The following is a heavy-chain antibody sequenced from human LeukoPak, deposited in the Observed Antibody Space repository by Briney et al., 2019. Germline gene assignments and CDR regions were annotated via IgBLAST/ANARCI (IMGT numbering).Heavy chain of an antibody. Sequence: ASVKVSCKASGCTFTSYGISWVRQAPGQGLEWMGWISAYNGNTNYAQKLQGRVTMTTDTSTSTAYMELRSLRSDDTAVYYCARDLVVVPAAAHYYYYYGMDVWGQGTTVTVSS. CDR2: ISAYNGNT. CDR1: GCTFTSYG. V-gene: IGHV1-18*01. D-gene: IGHD2-2*01. J-gene: IGHJ6*02. CDR3: ARDLVVVPAAAHYYYYYGMDV.